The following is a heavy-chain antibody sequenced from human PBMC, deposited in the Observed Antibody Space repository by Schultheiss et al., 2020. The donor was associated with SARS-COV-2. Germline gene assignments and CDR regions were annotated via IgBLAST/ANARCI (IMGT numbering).Heavy chain of an antibody. CDR2: IYYSGST. Sequence: SETLSLTCTVSGGSISSGGYYWSWIRQHPGKGLEWIGYIYYSGSTNYNPSLKSRVTISVDTSKNQFSLKLSSVTAADTAVYYCASSPFGYSYGYYWGQGTLVTVSS. CDR3: ASSPFGYSYGYY. CDR1: GGSISSGGYY. D-gene: IGHD5-18*01. V-gene: IGHV4-31*03. J-gene: IGHJ4*02.